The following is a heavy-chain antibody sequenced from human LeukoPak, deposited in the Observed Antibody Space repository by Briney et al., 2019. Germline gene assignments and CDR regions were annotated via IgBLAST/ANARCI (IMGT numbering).Heavy chain of an antibody. CDR3: ARDYILPLETDSGDGFAI. J-gene: IGHJ3*02. Sequence: GASVKVSCKASGYTFRQYSISWVRQAPGKGLEWMGWVSPSHTTRVYAQQFQGRVTMTADTNTNTVSMELRSLRSDDTAVYFCARDYILPLETDSGDGFAIWGQGTVVSVSS. V-gene: IGHV1-18*01. CDR2: VSPSHTTR. CDR1: GYTFRQYS. D-gene: IGHD3-22*01.